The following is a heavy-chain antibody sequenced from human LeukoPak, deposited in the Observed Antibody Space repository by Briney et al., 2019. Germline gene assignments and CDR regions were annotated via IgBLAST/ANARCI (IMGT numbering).Heavy chain of an antibody. D-gene: IGHD2-21*02. Sequence: SVKVSCKASGGTFSSYAISWVRQAPGQGLEWMGGIIPIFGTANYAQKFQGRVTITTDESTSTAYMELSSLRSEDTAVYYCARGLFKGYCGGDCYALRYYYYYMDVWGKGTTVTVSS. CDR1: GGTFSSYA. CDR3: ARGLFKGYCGGDCYALRYYYYYMDV. V-gene: IGHV1-69*05. J-gene: IGHJ6*03. CDR2: IIPIFGTA.